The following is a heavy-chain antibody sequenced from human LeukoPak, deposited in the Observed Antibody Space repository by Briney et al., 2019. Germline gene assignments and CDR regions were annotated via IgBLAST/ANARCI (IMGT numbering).Heavy chain of an antibody. CDR3: ARGYCSGGNCNLFDY. Sequence: GGSLRLSSAASGFTFDDYGMSWVRQAPGKGLEWVSGINWNGGSTGYADSLKGRFTISRDNAKNSLYLQMNSLRAEDTAFYYCARGYCSGGNCNLFDYWGQGTLVTVSS. J-gene: IGHJ4*02. V-gene: IGHV3-20*04. CDR1: GFTFDDYG. D-gene: IGHD2-15*01. CDR2: INWNGGST.